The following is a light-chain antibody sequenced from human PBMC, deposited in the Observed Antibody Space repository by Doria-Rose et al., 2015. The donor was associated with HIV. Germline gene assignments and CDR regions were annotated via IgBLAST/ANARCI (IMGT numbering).Light chain of an antibody. Sequence: DIQLTQSPSFLSASVGVRVTITCRASQGISRYVAWYQQRPGKAATLLIFGASTLQSGVPSRFSGSGSGTEFTLTISSLQPEDFATYYCQQFDSFPRTFGQGTKVELK. V-gene: IGKV1-9*01. CDR3: QQFDSFPRT. J-gene: IGKJ1*01. CDR2: GAS. CDR1: QGISRY.